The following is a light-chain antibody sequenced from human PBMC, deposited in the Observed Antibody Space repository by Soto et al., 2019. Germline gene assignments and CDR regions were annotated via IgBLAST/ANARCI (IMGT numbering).Light chain of an antibody. Sequence: DIQMTQSPSSLSASVGDRVTITCRASQGIDHSLAWYQQKPGKVPKLLIYSASTLQSGVSSRFSGSGSGTVFPPPIPPPPPEVFAIYYCQEHYGAPPPLFGPGTKV. J-gene: IGKJ3*01. CDR2: SAS. CDR1: QGIDHS. CDR3: QEHYGAPPPL. V-gene: IGKV1-27*01.